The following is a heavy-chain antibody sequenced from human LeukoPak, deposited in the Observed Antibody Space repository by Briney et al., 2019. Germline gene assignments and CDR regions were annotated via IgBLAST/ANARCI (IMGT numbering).Heavy chain of an antibody. Sequence: PGGCLRLSCAASGFTFSRFAMSWVRQAPGKGLEWVSAISGSGSDTYYADSVEGRFTVSRDNSKNTLYLQMSSLRAEDTALYYCAKDRYGDYSFESWGQGTLVTVSS. D-gene: IGHD4-17*01. CDR2: ISGSGSDT. V-gene: IGHV3-23*01. CDR3: AKDRYGDYSFES. CDR1: GFTFSRFA. J-gene: IGHJ4*02.